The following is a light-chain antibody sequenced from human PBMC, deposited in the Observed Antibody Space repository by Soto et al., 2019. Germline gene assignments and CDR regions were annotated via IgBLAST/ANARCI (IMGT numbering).Light chain of an antibody. CDR2: DAS. CDR3: QQYQTYST. J-gene: IGKJ5*01. Sequence: DIHMTQSPSSLSASVGDRVTITCRASQSIRSLLAWYQQKPGKAPKVLIYDASSLGSGVPSRFSGSGSGTEFTLTISSLQPDDFATYFCQQYQTYSTFGQGTRLEIK. CDR1: QSIRSL. V-gene: IGKV1-5*01.